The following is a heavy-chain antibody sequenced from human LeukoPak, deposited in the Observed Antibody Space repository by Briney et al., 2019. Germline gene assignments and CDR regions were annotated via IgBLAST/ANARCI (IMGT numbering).Heavy chain of an antibody. D-gene: IGHD3-10*01. J-gene: IGHJ3*02. CDR2: IYSGGST. V-gene: IGHV3-53*01. CDR3: ARFTMIRGDDAFDI. CDR1: GFTVSSNY. Sequence: PGGSLRLSCAASGFTVSSNYMSWVRQAPGKGLEWVSVIYSGGSTYYADSVKGRFTISRDNSKNTPYLQMNSLRAEDTAVYYCARFTMIRGDDAFDIWGQGTMVTVSS.